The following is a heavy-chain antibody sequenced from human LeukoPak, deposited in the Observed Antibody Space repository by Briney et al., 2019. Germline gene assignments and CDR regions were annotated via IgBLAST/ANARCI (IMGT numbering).Heavy chain of an antibody. CDR1: GFTFSSYS. J-gene: IGHJ4*02. V-gene: IGHV3-48*01. CDR3: ATDLRAYYPYYVDY. D-gene: IGHD1-26*01. Sequence: GGSLRLSCAASGFTFSSYSMNWVRQAPGKGLEWVSYISSSSSTIYYADAVKGRFSISRDSAKNSLYLQMNSLRAEDTAMYYCATDLRAYYPYYVDYWGQATLVTVS. CDR2: ISSSSSTI.